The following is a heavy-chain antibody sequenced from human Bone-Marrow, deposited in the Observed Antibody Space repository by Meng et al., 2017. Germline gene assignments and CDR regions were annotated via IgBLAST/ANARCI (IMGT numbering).Heavy chain of an antibody. J-gene: IGHJ4*02. CDR2: INHSGST. D-gene: IGHD4-11*01. V-gene: IGHV4-34*01. CDR1: GGSFSDYY. CDR3: ARGPTTMAHDFDY. Sequence: QVQRQGSGPGLLKPSETLSLTCVVSGGSFSDYYWSWIRQPPGKGLEWIGEINHSGSTNYNPSLESRATISVDTSQNNLSLKLSSVTAADSAVYYCARGPTTMAHDFDYWGQGTLVTVSS.